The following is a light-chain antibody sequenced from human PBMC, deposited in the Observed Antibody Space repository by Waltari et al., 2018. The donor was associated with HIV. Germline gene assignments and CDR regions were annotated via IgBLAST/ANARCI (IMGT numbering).Light chain of an antibody. Sequence: QSALTQPPSVSGSLGQSVTISCTGTSSDVGHYNEVSWYQQSPGTAPKLMIYDVRNRPSGVPDRFSGSKSGNTASLTISGLQAEDEADYYCSSFTTSITVVFGGGTKLTVL. V-gene: IGLV2-18*02. J-gene: IGLJ2*01. CDR3: SSFTTSITVV. CDR2: DVR. CDR1: SSDVGHYNE.